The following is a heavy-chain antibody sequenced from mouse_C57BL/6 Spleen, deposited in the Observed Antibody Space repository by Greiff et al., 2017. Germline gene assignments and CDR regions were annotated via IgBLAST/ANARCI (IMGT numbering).Heavy chain of an antibody. CDR1: GYAFSSSW. J-gene: IGHJ4*01. CDR2: IYPGDGDT. D-gene: IGHD1-1*02. V-gene: IGHV1-80*01. CDR3: ARNGGNYAMDY. Sequence: VQLQQSGAELVKPGASVKISCKASGYAFSSSWMNWVKQRPGKGLEWIGQIYPGDGDTNYNGKFKGKATLTADKSSSTAYMQLSSLTSEDSAVYFCARNGGNYAMDYWGQGTSDTVSA.